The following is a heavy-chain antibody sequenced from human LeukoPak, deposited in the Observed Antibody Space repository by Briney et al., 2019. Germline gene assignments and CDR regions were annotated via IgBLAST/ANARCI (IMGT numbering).Heavy chain of an antibody. D-gene: IGHD3-22*01. V-gene: IGHV4-59*01. J-gene: IGHJ5*02. CDR1: DDXISSYY. CDR2: ISSSGST. CDR3: ARSRDSSGYRNNWFDP. Sequence: SETLSLTCTVSDDXISSYYWSWIRQPPGKGLEWIGYISSSGSTNYNPSLKSRVTMSVDTSKNQFSLKLNSVTAADTAVYYCARSRDSSGYRNNWFDPWGQGTLVTVSS.